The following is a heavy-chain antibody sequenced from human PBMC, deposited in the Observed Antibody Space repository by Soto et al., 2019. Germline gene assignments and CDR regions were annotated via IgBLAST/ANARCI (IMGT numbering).Heavy chain of an antibody. CDR3: AKDALGDYFYYGMDV. CDR2: ISDSGGRT. Sequence: EVQLLEPGGGLVQPGGSLRLSCAVSGFTFNNYAMNWVRQAPGKGLEWVSSISDSGGRTYYADSVKGRFTISRDNSKNTLYLQMNSLRAEDTAIYYCAKDALGDYFYYGMDVWGQGTTVTVSS. V-gene: IGHV3-23*01. CDR1: GFTFNNYA. J-gene: IGHJ6*02.